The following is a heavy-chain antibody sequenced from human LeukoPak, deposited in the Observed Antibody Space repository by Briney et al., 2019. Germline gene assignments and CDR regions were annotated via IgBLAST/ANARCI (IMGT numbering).Heavy chain of an antibody. Sequence: PGGSLRLSCAASGFTFSDYYMSWIRQAPGKGLVWVSRINTDGSSTSYADSVKGRFTISRDNAKNTLYLQMNSLRAEDTAVYYCARNQVFGGLDPWGQGTLVTVSS. CDR1: GFTFSDYY. CDR3: ARNQVFGGLDP. CDR2: INTDGSST. J-gene: IGHJ5*02. V-gene: IGHV3-74*01. D-gene: IGHD1-14*01.